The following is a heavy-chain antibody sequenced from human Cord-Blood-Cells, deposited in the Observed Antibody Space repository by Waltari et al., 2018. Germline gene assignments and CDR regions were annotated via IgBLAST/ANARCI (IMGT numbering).Heavy chain of an antibody. D-gene: IGHD3-10*01. J-gene: IGHJ3*02. CDR3: ARDVAVVQGEDAFDI. CDR2: IYYSGST. CDR1: GGSISSGGYY. Sequence: GQLQESGPGLVKPSQTLSLTCTFSGGSISSGGYYWSWLRQHPGKGLEWLGYIYYSGSTYYNPSLKSRVTISVDTSKNQFSLKLSSVTAADTAVYYCARDVAVVQGEDAFDIWGQGTMVTVSS. V-gene: IGHV4-31*03.